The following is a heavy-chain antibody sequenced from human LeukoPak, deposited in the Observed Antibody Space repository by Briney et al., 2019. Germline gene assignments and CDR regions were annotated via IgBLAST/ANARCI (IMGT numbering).Heavy chain of an antibody. V-gene: IGHV4-61*02. CDR3: ARACTVTKYYYGSGSYSRGNWFDP. Sequence: PSETLSLTCTVSGGSVSSGSYYWSWIRQPVGKGLEWIGRIYTSGSTNYNPSLKSRVTISVDTSKNQFSLKLSSVTAADTAVYYCARACTVTKYYYGSGSYSRGNWFDPWGQGTLVTVSS. D-gene: IGHD3-10*01. CDR1: GGSVSSGSYY. CDR2: IYTSGST. J-gene: IGHJ5*02.